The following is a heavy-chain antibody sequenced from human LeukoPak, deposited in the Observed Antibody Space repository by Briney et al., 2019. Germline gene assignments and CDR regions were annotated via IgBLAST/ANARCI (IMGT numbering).Heavy chain of an antibody. CDR1: GGSISSYY. V-gene: IGHV4-59*01. CDR2: IYYSGST. J-gene: IGHJ3*02. Sequence: SETLSLTCTVSGGSISSYYWSWIRQPPGKGLEWIGYIYYSGSTNYNPSLKSRVTISVDTSKNQFSLKLSSVTAADTAVYYCARAEEYYDILTGYSSNAFDIWGQGTMVTVSS. D-gene: IGHD3-9*01. CDR3: ARAEEYYDILTGYSSNAFDI.